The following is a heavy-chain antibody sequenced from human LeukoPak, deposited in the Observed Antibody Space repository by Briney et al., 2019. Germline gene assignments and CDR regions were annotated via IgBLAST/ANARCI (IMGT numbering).Heavy chain of an antibody. V-gene: IGHV4-59*01. CDR3: ARTGSGSYYTEAGWFDP. J-gene: IGHJ5*02. CDR2: IYYSGST. D-gene: IGHD3-10*01. Sequence: SETLSLTCTVSGGSISSYYWSWIRQPPGKGLEWIGYIYYSGSTNYNPSLKSRVTISVDTSKNQSSLKLSSVTAAHTAVYYCARTGSGSYYTEAGWFDPWGQGTLVTVSS. CDR1: GGSISSYY.